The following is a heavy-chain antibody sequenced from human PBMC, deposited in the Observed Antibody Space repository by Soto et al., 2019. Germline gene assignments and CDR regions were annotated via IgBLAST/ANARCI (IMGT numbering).Heavy chain of an antibody. CDR1: GFTFSSYG. D-gene: IGHD3-22*01. V-gene: IGHV3-33*01. Sequence: GGSLRLSCAASGFTFSSYGMHWVRQAPGKGLEWVAVIWYDGSNKYYADSVKGRFTISRDNSKNTLYLQMNSLRAEDTAVYYCAREGWNYYDSSGYPGMDVWGQGTTVTVSS. J-gene: IGHJ6*02. CDR3: AREGWNYYDSSGYPGMDV. CDR2: IWYDGSNK.